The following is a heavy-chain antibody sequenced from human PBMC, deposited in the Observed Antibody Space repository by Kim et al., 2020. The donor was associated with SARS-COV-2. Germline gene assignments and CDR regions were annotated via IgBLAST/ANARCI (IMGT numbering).Heavy chain of an antibody. CDR3: ARGSRGYSYG. CDR2: IYYSGST. CDR1: GASVNSGNYY. D-gene: IGHD5-18*01. J-gene: IGHJ4*02. V-gene: IGHV4-61*01. Sequence: SETLSLTCTVSGASVNSGNYYWSWIRQPPGKELEWIGYIYYSGSTSYNPSLKSRVTISLDTSKNQFSLKLSSVTAADTAVYYCARGSRGYSYGWGQGTLVTVSS.